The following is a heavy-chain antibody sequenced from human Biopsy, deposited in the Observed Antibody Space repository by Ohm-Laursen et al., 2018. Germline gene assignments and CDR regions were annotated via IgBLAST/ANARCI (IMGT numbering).Heavy chain of an antibody. CDR3: ARDGEAKYCKHGVCPSDF. J-gene: IGHJ4*02. V-gene: IGHV3-21*01. CDR2: ISASGNHI. D-gene: IGHD2-8*01. Sequence: GSLRLSCAASGFTFSGFSMDWVRQAPGKGLEWVSSISASGNHIYYTDSVKGRFTVSRDNGKNSVYLQMNSLRVEDTAVYYCARDGEAKYCKHGVCPSDFWGQGTLVIVSS. CDR1: GFTFSGFS.